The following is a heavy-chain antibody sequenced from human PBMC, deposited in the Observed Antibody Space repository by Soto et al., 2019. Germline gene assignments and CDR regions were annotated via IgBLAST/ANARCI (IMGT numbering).Heavy chain of an antibody. V-gene: IGHV4-30-4*01. Sequence: SETLSLTCTVSGGSISSGDYYWSWIRQPPGKGLEWIGYIYYSGSTYYNPSLKSRVTISVDTSKNQFSLKLSSVTAADTAVYYCASFLTVTWSYFDYWGQGTLVTVSS. CDR3: ASFLTVTWSYFDY. J-gene: IGHJ4*02. D-gene: IGHD4-17*01. CDR2: IYYSGST. CDR1: GGSISSGDYY.